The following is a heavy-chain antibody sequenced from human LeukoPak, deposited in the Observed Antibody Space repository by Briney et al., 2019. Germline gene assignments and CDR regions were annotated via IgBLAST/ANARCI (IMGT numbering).Heavy chain of an antibody. CDR3: AKDRIVLTVYAFDS. V-gene: IGHV3-23*01. CDR2: LSGSGATS. J-gene: IGHJ4*02. CDR1: GFSFSKYA. Sequence: GGSLRLSCAASGFSFSKYAMSWVRQVPGKGLEWVSTLSGSGATSSYADSVQGRFSISRDNSNNTLYLQMNSLRAEDTALYYCAKDRIVLTVYAFDSWGQGTLVTVSS. D-gene: IGHD2-8*01.